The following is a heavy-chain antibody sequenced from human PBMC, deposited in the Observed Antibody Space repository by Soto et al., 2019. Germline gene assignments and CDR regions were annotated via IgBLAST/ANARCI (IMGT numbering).Heavy chain of an antibody. CDR3: ALAGYDRNYYAVTPLSAGHF. D-gene: IGHD1-7*01. V-gene: IGHV3-11*01. CDR1: GFTFSDYY. J-gene: IGHJ4*02. CDR2: ISSSGSII. Sequence: QVQLVVSGGGLVKPGGSLRISCAASGFTFSDYYISWIRQAPGKGLEWVSYISSSGSIIYYADSVKGRFTISRDNAKNSLYRQMNSLRAEDTAVYYCALAGYDRNYYAVTPLSAGHFWGQGTLVTVSS.